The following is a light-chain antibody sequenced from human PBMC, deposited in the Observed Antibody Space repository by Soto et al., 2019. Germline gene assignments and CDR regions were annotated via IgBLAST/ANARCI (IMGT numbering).Light chain of an antibody. CDR3: QQSYTTPYT. J-gene: IGKJ2*01. CDR1: QSISNF. CDR2: AAS. Sequence: DIQMTQSPSSQSASVGDRVTITCRASQSISNFLNWYQQKPGKAPELLIYAASSLHSGVPSRFSGSGSGTNFTLTISSLQPEDFATYSCQQSYTTPYTFGQGTKLEIK. V-gene: IGKV1-39*01.